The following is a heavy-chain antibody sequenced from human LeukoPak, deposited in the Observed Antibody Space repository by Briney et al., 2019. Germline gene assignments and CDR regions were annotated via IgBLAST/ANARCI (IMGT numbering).Heavy chain of an antibody. D-gene: IGHD7-27*01. CDR2: ISGSGGST. V-gene: IGHV3-23*01. J-gene: IGHJ2*01. CDR1: GFTFSSSA. Sequence: GGSLRLSCAASGFTFSSSAMSWVRQAPGKGLEWVSTISGSGGSTYYADSVKGRFTISRDNSKNTLYLQMNSLRAEDTAVFYCAKDRANWDWYFDLWGRGTLVTVSS. CDR3: AKDRANWDWYFDL.